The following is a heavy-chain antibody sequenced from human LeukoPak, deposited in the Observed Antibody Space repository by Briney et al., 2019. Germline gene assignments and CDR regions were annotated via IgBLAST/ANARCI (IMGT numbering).Heavy chain of an antibody. Sequence: PGGSLRLSCAASGFTFSTYAMSWVRQTPEKGLEWVSAISGSGGSTYYADSVKGRFTISRDNSKNTLYLQMNSLRAEDTAVYYCAKDRGFGEYFPFLYWGQGTLVTVSS. CDR1: GFTFSTYA. D-gene: IGHD3-10*01. CDR2: ISGSGGST. CDR3: AKDRGFGEYFPFLY. V-gene: IGHV3-23*01. J-gene: IGHJ4*02.